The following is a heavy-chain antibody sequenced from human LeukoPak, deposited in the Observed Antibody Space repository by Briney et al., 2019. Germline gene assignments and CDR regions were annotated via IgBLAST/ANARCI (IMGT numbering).Heavy chain of an antibody. J-gene: IGHJ4*02. CDR2: IYYSGST. CDR1: GGSISSYY. Sequence: SGTLSLTCTVSGGSISSYYWSWIRQPPGKGLEWIGYIYYSGSTNYNPSLKSRVTISVDTSKNQFSLKLSSVTAADTAVYYCARGTYYYGSGSYHFDYWGQGTLVTVSS. CDR3: ARGTYYYGSGSYHFDY. V-gene: IGHV4-59*01. D-gene: IGHD3-10*01.